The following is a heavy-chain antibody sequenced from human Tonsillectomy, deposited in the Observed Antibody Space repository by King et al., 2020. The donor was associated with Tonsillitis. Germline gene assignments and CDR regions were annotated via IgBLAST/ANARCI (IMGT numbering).Heavy chain of an antibody. D-gene: IGHD3-22*01. CDR1: GFTFDDYA. Sequence: VQLVESGGGFVQPGRSLRLSCAASGFTFDDYAMHWVRQAPGKGLEWVSGISWNSGSIAYADSVKGRFTISRDNAKNSLYLQMNSLRADDTALYYCTKSRLLQPYFDCWGRGTVVTVSS. J-gene: IGHJ4*02. CDR3: TKSRLLQPYFDC. V-gene: IGHV3-9*01. CDR2: ISWNSGSI.